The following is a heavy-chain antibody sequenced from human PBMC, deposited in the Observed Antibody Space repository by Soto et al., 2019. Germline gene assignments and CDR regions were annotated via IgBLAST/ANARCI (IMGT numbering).Heavy chain of an antibody. Sequence: SETLSLTCAVYGGSFSGYYWSWIRQPPGKGLEWIGEINHSGSTNYNPSLKSRVTISVDTSKNQFSLKLSSVTAADTAVYYCASGTTVTTFDYWGQGTLVTVSS. CDR2: INHSGST. CDR1: GGSFSGYY. CDR3: ASGTTVTTFDY. J-gene: IGHJ4*02. D-gene: IGHD4-17*01. V-gene: IGHV4-34*01.